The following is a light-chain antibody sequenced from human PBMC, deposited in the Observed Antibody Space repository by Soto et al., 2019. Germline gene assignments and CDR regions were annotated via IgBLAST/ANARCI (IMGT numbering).Light chain of an antibody. V-gene: IGKV3-20*01. CDR2: GAS. Sequence: VLTQSPGTLSLSPGERATLSCRASQSVSTSNLAWYQKKPGQAPRVLIYGASTRATGMPDRFSGSGSGTDFTLTISRLEPEDFAVYYCQQYDNSPYTFGQGTNLEIK. J-gene: IGKJ2*01. CDR1: QSVSTSN. CDR3: QQYDNSPYT.